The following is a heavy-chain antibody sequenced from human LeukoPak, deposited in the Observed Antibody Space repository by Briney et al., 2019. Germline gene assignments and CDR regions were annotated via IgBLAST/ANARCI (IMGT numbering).Heavy chain of an antibody. CDR2: MSDDGGRR. Sequence: GRSLRLSCAASGFTFSTYAMHWVRQAPGKGLEWVAVMSDDGGRRYYADSVKGRFSISRDNSKNTLYLQMNSLRAEDTAVYYCATGGPYYDISTGYSALGDYWGQGTLVTVSS. CDR1: GFTFSTYA. D-gene: IGHD3-9*01. CDR3: ATGGPYYDISTGYSALGDY. V-gene: IGHV3-30*07. J-gene: IGHJ4*02.